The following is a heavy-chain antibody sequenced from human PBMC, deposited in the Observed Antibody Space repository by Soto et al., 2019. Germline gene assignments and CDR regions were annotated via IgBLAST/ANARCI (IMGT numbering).Heavy chain of an antibody. Sequence: SETLSRTCTVSGDSISSATHYWNWIRQHPGKGLAWMGYGSSSGNSYYSPTLKSRVFMSVDTSKNLFSLKLSSVTASASAIYYCAWGFTSSAGRFDPWGQGTVVTVSS. V-gene: IGHV4-31*03. D-gene: IGHD3-10*01. CDR1: GDSISSATHY. J-gene: IGHJ5*02. CDR2: GSSSGNS. CDR3: AWGFTSSAGRFDP.